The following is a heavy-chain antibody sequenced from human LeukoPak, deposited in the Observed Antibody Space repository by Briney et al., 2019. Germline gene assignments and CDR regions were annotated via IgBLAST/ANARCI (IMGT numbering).Heavy chain of an antibody. D-gene: IGHD3-3*01. CDR3: AREYFSANYFFYYMDV. V-gene: IGHV4-59*01. Sequence: SETLSLTCTVSGGSFSRYFWTWIRQTPGKGLEWIGYTDHSGSTNYSPSLQSRVTISIDTSKNQFSLKLNSVTAADTAVYYCAREYFSANYFFYYMDVWGTGTTVTVSS. J-gene: IGHJ6*03. CDR1: GGSFSRYF. CDR2: TDHSGST.